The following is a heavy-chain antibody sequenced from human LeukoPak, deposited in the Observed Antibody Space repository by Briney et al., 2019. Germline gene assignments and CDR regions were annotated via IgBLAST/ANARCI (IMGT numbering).Heavy chain of an antibody. D-gene: IGHD2-15*01. CDR3: TTDGGLWSRDVAHKFDI. V-gene: IGHV3-15*05. Sequence: PGGSLRLSCAASGFTFRKAWISWVRQAPGKGLECVGRIKSTPDGAATDYAAPVRGRFTISRDDSNNTLYLQMDSLKTEDTAVYYCTTDGGLWSRDVAHKFDIWGQGTLVTVSS. J-gene: IGHJ4*02. CDR2: IKSTPDGAAT. CDR1: GFTFRKAW.